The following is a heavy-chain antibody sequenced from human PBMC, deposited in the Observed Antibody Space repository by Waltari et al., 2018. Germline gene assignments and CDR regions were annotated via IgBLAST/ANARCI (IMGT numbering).Heavy chain of an antibody. Sequence: QVQLQESGPGLVKPSETLSLTCTVSGGSISSYYWSWIQQPPGKGLEWIGYIYYSGSTNYNPSLKSRVTISVDTSKNQFSLKLSSVTAADTAVYYCARGGLYQLLGHFDYWGQGTLVTVSS. CDR2: IYYSGST. CDR1: GGSISSYY. CDR3: ARGGLYQLLGHFDY. D-gene: IGHD2-2*01. V-gene: IGHV4-59*01. J-gene: IGHJ4*02.